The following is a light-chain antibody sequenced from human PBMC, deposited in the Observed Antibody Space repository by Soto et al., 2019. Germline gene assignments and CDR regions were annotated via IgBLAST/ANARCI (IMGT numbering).Light chain of an antibody. CDR1: QSISSW. V-gene: IGKV1-5*01. CDR3: QQYNSYPWT. J-gene: IGKJ1*01. Sequence: DIQMTQSPSTLSASVGDRVTITCRASQSISSWLAWYQQKPWKAPKLLIYDASSLESGVPSRFSGSGSGPEFTLTISSLQPDDFATYYCQQYNSYPWTFGQGTKVEIK. CDR2: DAS.